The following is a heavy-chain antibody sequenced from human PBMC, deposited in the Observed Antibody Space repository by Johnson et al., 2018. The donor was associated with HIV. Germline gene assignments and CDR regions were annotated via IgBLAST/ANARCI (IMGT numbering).Heavy chain of an antibody. D-gene: IGHD2-8*02. Sequence: VQLVESGGGLVQPGGSLRLSCAASGFTFSTYWMHWVRQAPGKGLVWVSRINSDGSSTSYADSVKGRLTISRDNAKNTLYLQMNSLRAEDTAVYYCARPVSPWSAYDAFDIWGQGTMVTVSS. CDR1: GFTFSTYW. J-gene: IGHJ3*02. V-gene: IGHV3-74*02. CDR3: ARPVSPWSAYDAFDI. CDR2: INSDGSST.